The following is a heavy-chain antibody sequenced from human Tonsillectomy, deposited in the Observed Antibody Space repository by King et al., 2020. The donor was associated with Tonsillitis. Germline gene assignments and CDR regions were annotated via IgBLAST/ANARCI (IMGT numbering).Heavy chain of an antibody. Sequence: VQLVESGGGLVKPGGSLRLSCAASGFTFINAWMSWVRQAPGKGLEWVGRIKSKTDGGTTDYAAPVKGRFTLSRDDSKNTLYLQMNSLKTEDTAVYYCTTEPPLVHEYYYYGMDVWGQGTTVSLSS. CDR3: TTEPPLVHEYYYYGMDV. D-gene: IGHD6-13*01. V-gene: IGHV3-15*01. CDR1: GFTFINAW. CDR2: IKSKTDGGTT. J-gene: IGHJ6*02.